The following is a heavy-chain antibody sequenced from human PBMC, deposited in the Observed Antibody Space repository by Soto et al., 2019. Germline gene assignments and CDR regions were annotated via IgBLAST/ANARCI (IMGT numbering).Heavy chain of an antibody. V-gene: IGHV4-59*01. J-gene: IGHJ6*02. Sequence: SSETLSLTCTVSGGSISSYYWSWIRQPPGKGLEWIGYIYYSGSTNYNPSLKSRVTISVDTSKNQFSLKLSSVTAADTAVYYCARVDSSSWVYYGMDVWGQGTTVTVSS. CDR2: IYYSGST. CDR1: GGSISSYY. D-gene: IGHD6-13*01. CDR3: ARVDSSSWVYYGMDV.